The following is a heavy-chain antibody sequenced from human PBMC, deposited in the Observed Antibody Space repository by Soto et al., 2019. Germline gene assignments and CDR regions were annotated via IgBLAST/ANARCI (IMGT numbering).Heavy chain of an antibody. V-gene: IGHV4-31*03. D-gene: IGHD1-26*01. CDR1: GGSISSGGYY. CDR3: AREDSGSYLDWFDP. CDR2: IYYSGST. J-gene: IGHJ5*02. Sequence: SETLSLTCTVSGGSISSGGYYWSWSRQHPGKGLEWIGYIYYSGSTYYNPSLKSRVTISVDTSKNQFSLKLSSVTAADTAVYYCAREDSGSYLDWFDPWGQGTLVTVSS.